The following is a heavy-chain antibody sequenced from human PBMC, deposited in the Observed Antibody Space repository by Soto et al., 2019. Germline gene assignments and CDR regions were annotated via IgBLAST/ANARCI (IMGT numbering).Heavy chain of an antibody. CDR2: FYGSGSS. CDR3: ARWLGGFGDS. J-gene: IGHJ5*01. Sequence: QVQLQESGPGLVKPSETLSLTCTVSGGSIGSSYWSWIRQPAGKGLEWIGRFYGSGSSNYNPSLKRRVTMSVDTSNNQFSLKLSSVTAEATAVYYCARWLGGFGDSWGPGTLVTVSS. CDR1: GGSIGSSY. D-gene: IGHD3-10*01. V-gene: IGHV4-4*07.